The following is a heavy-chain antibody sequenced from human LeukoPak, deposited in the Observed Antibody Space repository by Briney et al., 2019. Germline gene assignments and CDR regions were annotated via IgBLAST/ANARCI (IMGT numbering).Heavy chain of an antibody. CDR3: ARDLGPYYGMDV. V-gene: IGHV3-20*01. D-gene: IGHD3-16*01. CDR2: INWNGGST. CDR1: GFTFNNYA. J-gene: IGHJ6*02. Sequence: GGSLRLSCAASGFTFNNYAMSWVRQAPGKGLEWVSGINWNGGSTGYADSVEGRFTISRDNAKNSLYLQMNSLRAEDTALYHCARDLGPYYGMDVWGQGTTVTVSS.